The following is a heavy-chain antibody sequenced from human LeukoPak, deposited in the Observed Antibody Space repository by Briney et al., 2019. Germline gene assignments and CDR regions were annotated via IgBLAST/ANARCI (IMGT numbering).Heavy chain of an antibody. J-gene: IGHJ4*02. V-gene: IGHV4-59*01. CDR2: IHYTGTA. Sequence: KPSESLSLTCTVSGGSISFYYWSWIRQPPGKGLEWIGYIHYTGTANYNPSLQSRVITSVDTSKNQFSLKLNSVTAADTAVYYCAREDCGNGCRAFDYWGQGISVTVSS. CDR1: GGSISFYY. D-gene: IGHD6-19*01. CDR3: AREDCGNGCRAFDY.